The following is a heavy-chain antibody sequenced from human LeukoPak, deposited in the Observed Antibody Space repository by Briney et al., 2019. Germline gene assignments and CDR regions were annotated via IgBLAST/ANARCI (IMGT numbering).Heavy chain of an antibody. D-gene: IGHD5-18*01. Sequence: SETLSLTCAVYGGSFSGYYWSWIRQPPGKGLEWIGEINHSGSTNCNPSLKSRVTISVDTSKNQFSLKLSSVTAADTAVYYCARALGSGYSYGYSDYWGQGTLVTVSS. J-gene: IGHJ4*02. CDR2: INHSGST. CDR3: ARALGSGYSYGYSDY. V-gene: IGHV4-34*01. CDR1: GGSFSGYY.